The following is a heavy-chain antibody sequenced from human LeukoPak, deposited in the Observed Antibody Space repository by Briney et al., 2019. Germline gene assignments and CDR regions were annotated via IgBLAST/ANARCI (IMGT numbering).Heavy chain of an antibody. CDR2: IYYSGST. V-gene: IGHV4-59*08. CDR3: ARAVWDMVTMVRGVIGAFDI. D-gene: IGHD3-10*01. Sequence: SETLSLTCTVSGGSISSYYWSWIRQPPGKGLEWIGYIYYSGSTNYNPSLKSRVTISVDTSKNQFPLKLSSVTAADTAVYYCARAVWDMVTMVRGVIGAFDIWGQGTMVTVSS. CDR1: GGSISSYY. J-gene: IGHJ3*02.